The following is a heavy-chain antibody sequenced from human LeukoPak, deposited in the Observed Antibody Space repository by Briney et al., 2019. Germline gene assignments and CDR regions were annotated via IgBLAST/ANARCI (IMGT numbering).Heavy chain of an antibody. CDR1: GGSISSGGYS. CDR3: ARDDAYDSSASYTH. D-gene: IGHD3-22*01. Sequence: SETLSLTCAVSGGSISSGGYSWNWIRQPPGKGLEWIGYIYHSGSTYYNPSLKSRVTISVDRSKNQFSLKLSSVTAADTAVYYCARDDAYDSSASYTHWGRGTLVTVSS. V-gene: IGHV4-30-2*01. J-gene: IGHJ4*02. CDR2: IYHSGST.